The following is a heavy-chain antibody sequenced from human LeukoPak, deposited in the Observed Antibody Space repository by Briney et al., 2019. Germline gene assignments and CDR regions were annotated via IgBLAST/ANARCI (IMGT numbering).Heavy chain of an antibody. CDR3: VKDRGNHVTDY. CDR1: GGSISSYY. D-gene: IGHD1-14*01. V-gene: IGHV4-59*12. J-gene: IGHJ4*02. CDR2: ICSGGST. Sequence: SETLSLTCTVSGGSISSYYWSWIRQPPGKGLEWFGTICSGGSTYYNPSLKSRVTISVDTSKNQFSLKLSSLTAADTAVYYCVKDRGNHVTDYWGQGTLVTVSS.